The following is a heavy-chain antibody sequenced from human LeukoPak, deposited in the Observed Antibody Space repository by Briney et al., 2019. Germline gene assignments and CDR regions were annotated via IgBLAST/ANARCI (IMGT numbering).Heavy chain of an antibody. V-gene: IGHV1-46*01. Sequence: ASVKVSCKASGYTFTSYYMHWVRQAPGQGLEWMGIINPSGGSTSYAQKFQGRVTMTRDTSTSTVYMELSSLRSEDTAVYYCARDHERNYDSSQGAFDIWGQGTMDTVSS. CDR2: INPSGGST. CDR3: ARDHERNYDSSQGAFDI. D-gene: IGHD3-22*01. CDR1: GYTFTSYY. J-gene: IGHJ3*02.